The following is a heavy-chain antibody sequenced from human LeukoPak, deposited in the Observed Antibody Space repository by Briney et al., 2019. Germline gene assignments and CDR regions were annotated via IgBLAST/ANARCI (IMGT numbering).Heavy chain of an antibody. D-gene: IGHD6-6*01. CDR2: INHSGST. J-gene: IGHJ3*02. V-gene: IGHV4-34*01. Sequence: PSETLSLTCAVYGGSFSGYYWSWIRQPPGKGLEWIGEINHSGSTNYNPSLKSRVTISVDKSKNQFSLKLSSVTAADTAVYYCARASSSYAFDIWGQGTMVTVSS. CDR3: ARASSSYAFDI. CDR1: GGSFSGYY.